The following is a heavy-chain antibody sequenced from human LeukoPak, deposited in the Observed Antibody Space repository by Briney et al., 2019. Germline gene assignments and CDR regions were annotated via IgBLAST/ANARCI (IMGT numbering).Heavy chain of an antibody. CDR3: ARDLRSSYAFDI. CDR2: ISSSSSYI. J-gene: IGHJ3*02. Sequence: GGSLRLSCAASGFTFSSYSMNWVRQAPGKGLEWVSSISSSSSYIYYADSVKGRFTISRDNAENSLYLQMNSLRAEDTAVYYCARDLRSSYAFDIWGQGTVVTVSS. CDR1: GFTFSSYS. D-gene: IGHD4-17*01. V-gene: IGHV3-21*01.